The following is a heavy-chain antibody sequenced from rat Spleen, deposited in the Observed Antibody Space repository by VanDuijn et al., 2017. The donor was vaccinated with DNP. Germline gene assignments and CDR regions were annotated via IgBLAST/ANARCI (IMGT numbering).Heavy chain of an antibody. D-gene: IGHD1-1*01. CDR1: GFTFNNYW. CDR3: ARDQRLQWDYFDY. V-gene: IGHV5-31*01. CDR2: ITSSGSDT. Sequence: EVQLVESGGGLVQPGRSLKLSCAASGFTFNNYWMTWIRQVPGKGLEWFASITSSGSDTYYQDSVKGRFTISRDNARNTLYLQMDSLRSEDTATYYCARDQRLQWDYFDYWGQGVMVTVSS. J-gene: IGHJ2*01.